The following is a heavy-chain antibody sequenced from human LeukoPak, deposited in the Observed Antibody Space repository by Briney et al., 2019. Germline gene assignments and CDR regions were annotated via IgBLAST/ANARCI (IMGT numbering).Heavy chain of an antibody. Sequence: GRSLRLSCAASGFTFSSYAMHWVRQAPGKGLEWVAVISYDGSNKYYADSVKGRFTISRDNAKKSLYLQMNSLRAEDTAVYHCAREGRESSGYDYWGQGTLVTVSS. V-gene: IGHV3-30-3*01. J-gene: IGHJ4*02. D-gene: IGHD3-22*01. CDR1: GFTFSSYA. CDR3: AREGRESSGYDY. CDR2: ISYDGSNK.